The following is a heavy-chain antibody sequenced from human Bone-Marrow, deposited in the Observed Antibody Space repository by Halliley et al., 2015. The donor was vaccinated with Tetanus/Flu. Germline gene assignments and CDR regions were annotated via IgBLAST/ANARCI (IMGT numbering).Heavy chain of an antibody. CDR3: ARAYGVWPVIGYHGLAA. D-gene: IGHD2-8*01. CDR1: GFTFSSHA. J-gene: IGHJ6*02. V-gene: IGHV3-23*01. Sequence: SLRLSCATSGFTFSSHAMSWVRQAPGKGLEWVSGITSSGLTTDYADSVKGRFTISRDNSRNTLSLQMNSLGAEDTAVYYCARAYGVWPVIGYHGLAAWGQGTAVSVS. CDR2: ITSSGLTT.